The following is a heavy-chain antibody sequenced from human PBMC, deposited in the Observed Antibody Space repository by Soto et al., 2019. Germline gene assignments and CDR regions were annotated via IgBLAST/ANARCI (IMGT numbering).Heavy chain of an antibody. J-gene: IGHJ4*02. CDR2: INSDGSST. Sequence: GGSLRLSCAASGFTFSSYWMHWVRQAPGKGLVWVSRINSDGSSTSYADSVKGRFTISRDNAKNTLYLQMNSLRAEDTAVYYCARAMGATETEGYFDYWGQGTLVTVSS. V-gene: IGHV3-74*01. CDR1: GFTFSSYW. CDR3: ARAMGATETEGYFDY. D-gene: IGHD1-26*01.